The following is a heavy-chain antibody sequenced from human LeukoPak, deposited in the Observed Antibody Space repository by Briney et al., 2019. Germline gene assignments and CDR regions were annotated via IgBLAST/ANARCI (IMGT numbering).Heavy chain of an antibody. CDR3: ARDSHPYYV. J-gene: IGHJ4*02. CDR2: IYYSGST. Sequence: ETLSLTCTVSGGSISSYYWSWIRQPPGKGLEWIGYIYYSGSTNYNPSLKRRVTISVDTSKNQFSLKLSSVTAADTAVYYCARDSHPYYVWGQGTLVTVSS. CDR1: GGSISSYY. D-gene: IGHD3-16*01. V-gene: IGHV4-59*01.